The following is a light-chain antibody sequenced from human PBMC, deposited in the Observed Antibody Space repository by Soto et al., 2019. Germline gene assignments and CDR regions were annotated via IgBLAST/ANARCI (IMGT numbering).Light chain of an antibody. CDR2: DVS. J-gene: IGLJ1*01. V-gene: IGLV2-11*01. CDR3: CSFAGGYTYV. CDR1: SSDVGGYNY. Sequence: QSALTQPRSVSGSPGQSVTISCTGTSSDVGGYNYVSWYQQHPGKAPKLMIYDVSKRPSGVPDRFSGSKSGNTASLTISGLQAEDEADFYCCSFAGGYTYVFGPGTKV.